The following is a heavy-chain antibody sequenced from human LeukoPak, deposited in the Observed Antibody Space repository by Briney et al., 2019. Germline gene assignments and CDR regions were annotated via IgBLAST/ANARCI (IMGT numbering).Heavy chain of an antibody. V-gene: IGHV4-31*03. D-gene: IGHD2/OR15-2a*01. Sequence: PSQTLSLTCTVSGGSISSGGYSWSWIRQHPGKGLEWIGYIYYSGSTYYNPSLKSRVTISVDTSKNQFSLKLSSVTAADTAVYYCATFVINPGGLLLENWFDPWGQGTLVTVSS. J-gene: IGHJ5*02. CDR3: ATFVINPGGLLLENWFDP. CDR1: GGSISSGGYS. CDR2: IYYSGST.